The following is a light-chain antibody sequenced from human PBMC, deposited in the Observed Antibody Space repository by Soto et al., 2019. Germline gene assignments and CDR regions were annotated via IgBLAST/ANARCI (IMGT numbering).Light chain of an antibody. CDR2: AAS. CDR3: QQYNKWPLIT. CDR1: QTISNT. V-gene: IGKV3-15*01. J-gene: IGKJ5*01. Sequence: EVVMTQSPATLSVSPGDKVSVSCRSNQTISNTLAWYQQKPGQAPRLLIYAASTRATGVSARFSGSGSGTEFTLTISSLQSEDFALYYCQQYNKWPLITFGQGTRLEIK.